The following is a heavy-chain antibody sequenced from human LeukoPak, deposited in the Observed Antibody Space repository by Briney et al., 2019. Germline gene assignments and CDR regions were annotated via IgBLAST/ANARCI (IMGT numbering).Heavy chain of an antibody. V-gene: IGHV3-53*01. CDR2: IYAGGTT. CDR3: TSHAAFDP. J-gene: IGHJ5*02. Sequence: GGSLRLSCAASGFTVSSNYMSWVRQAPGKGLEWVSVIYAGGTTYYADSVKGRFTISRDNSKNTLYLQMNSLKIEDTAVYYCTSHAAFDPWGQGTLVTVSS. CDR1: GFTVSSNY.